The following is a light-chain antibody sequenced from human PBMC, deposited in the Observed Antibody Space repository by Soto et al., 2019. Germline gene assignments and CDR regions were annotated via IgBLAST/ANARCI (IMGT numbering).Light chain of an antibody. CDR2: KAS. V-gene: IGKV1-5*03. CDR1: QTISSW. J-gene: IGKJ1*01. Sequence: DIQMTQSPSTLSASVGDRVTITCRASQTISSWLAWYQQKPGKAPNLLIYKASSLQSGVPSRFSGSGSGTDFPLTISSLQPDAFATYYCQQYNSSPGTFGQGTKVEIK. CDR3: QQYNSSPGT.